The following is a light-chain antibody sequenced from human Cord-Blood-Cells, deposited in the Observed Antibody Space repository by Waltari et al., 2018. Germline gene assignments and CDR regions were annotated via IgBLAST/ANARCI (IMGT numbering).Light chain of an antibody. J-gene: IGLJ2*01. CDR3: AAWDDSLSVV. V-gene: IGLV1-47*01. Sequence: QSVLTQPPSASGTPGQRVTISCSGSSSNIGSNYVYWYQQLPGTAPKLLIYRNNHRPSGVPDRFSGSQSGTSASLAISGLRSEDEADYYCAAWDDSLSVVFGGGTKLPVL. CDR1: SSNIGSNY. CDR2: RNN.